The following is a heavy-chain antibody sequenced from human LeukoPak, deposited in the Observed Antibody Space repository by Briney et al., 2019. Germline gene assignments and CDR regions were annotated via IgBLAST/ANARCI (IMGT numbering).Heavy chain of an antibody. V-gene: IGHV3-73*01. D-gene: IGHD3-10*01. CDR1: GFTFSGSA. CDR3: TRHVYGSGSYHQVSGDY. Sequence: PGGSLRLSCAASGFTFSGSAMHWVRQASGKGLEWVGRIRSKANSYATAYAASVKGRFTISRDDSKNTAYLQMNSLETEDTAVYYCTRHVYGSGSYHQVSGDYWGQGTLVTVSS. CDR2: IRSKANSYAT. J-gene: IGHJ4*02.